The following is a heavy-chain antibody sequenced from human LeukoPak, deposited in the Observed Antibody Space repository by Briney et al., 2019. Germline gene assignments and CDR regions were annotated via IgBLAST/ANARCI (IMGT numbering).Heavy chain of an antibody. CDR3: TRDRWGGDYTSRGMDV. D-gene: IGHD4-17*01. CDR2: FRSKDNDGTT. Sequence: GRSLRLSCTASTRYLTNFWMHWVRQVAGKGLEWLGFFRSKDNDGTTDYAASVKGRFIILRDDSKSIAYLQMNDLKTEDTAVYYCTRDRWGGDYTSRGMDVWGKGTTVTISS. CDR1: TRYLTNFW. J-gene: IGHJ6*04. V-gene: IGHV3-49*04.